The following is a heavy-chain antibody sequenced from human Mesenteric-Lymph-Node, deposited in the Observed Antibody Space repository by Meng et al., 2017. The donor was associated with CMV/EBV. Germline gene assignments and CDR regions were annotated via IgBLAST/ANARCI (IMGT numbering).Heavy chain of an antibody. CDR3: AAAPYSMFLDWYFDL. CDR1: GDSIRSPNSY. J-gene: IGHJ2*01. V-gene: IGHV4-39*01. D-gene: IGHD3-10*02. Sequence: SGDSIRSPNSYWGWIRQPPGKGLEWIGSIYYSGTTYYTPSLKSRVAISVDTSNNQLSLKLSSVTAPDTAVYYCAAAPYSMFLDWYFDLWGRGALVTVSS. CDR2: IYYSGTT.